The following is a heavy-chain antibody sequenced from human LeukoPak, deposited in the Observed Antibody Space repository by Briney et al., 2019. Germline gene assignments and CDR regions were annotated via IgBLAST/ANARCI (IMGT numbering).Heavy chain of an antibody. V-gene: IGHV3-33*01. Sequence: GGPLRLSCAASGFTFSNYGMHWVRQAPGKGLEWVTLIWYDGSNKYYADSVKGRFTISRDNSKNTLYLQMNSLRDEDTAVYYCARVRGAIPTTSVDSWGQGTLVTVSS. CDR3: ARVRGAIPTTSVDS. CDR1: GFTFSNYG. CDR2: IWYDGSNK. D-gene: IGHD1-1*01. J-gene: IGHJ4*02.